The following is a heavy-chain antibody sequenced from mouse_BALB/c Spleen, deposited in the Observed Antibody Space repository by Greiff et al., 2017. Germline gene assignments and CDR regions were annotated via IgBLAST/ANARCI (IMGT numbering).Heavy chain of an antibody. CDR1: GYTFTSYW. J-gene: IGHJ3*01. D-gene: IGHD2-10*02. V-gene: IGHV1S81*02. CDR2: INPSNGRT. Sequence: VQLQQPGAELVKPGASVKLSCKASGYTFTSYWMHWVKQRPGQGLEWIGEINPSNGRTNYNEKFKSKATLTVDKSSSTAYMQLSSLTSEDSAVYYCARSYGNTWFAYWGQGTLVTVSA. CDR3: ARSYGNTWFAY.